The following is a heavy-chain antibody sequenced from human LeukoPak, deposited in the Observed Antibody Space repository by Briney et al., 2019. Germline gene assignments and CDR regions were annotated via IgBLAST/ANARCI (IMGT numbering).Heavy chain of an antibody. CDR2: ISSSSSYI. Sequence: PGGSLRLSCAASGFTFSSYSMNWVRQAPGKGLEWVSSISSSSSYIYYADSVKGRFTISRDNAKNSLYLQMKSLRAEDTAVYYCARGASRSGWYSYDAFDIWGQGTMVTVSS. D-gene: IGHD6-19*01. V-gene: IGHV3-21*01. CDR1: GFTFSSYS. J-gene: IGHJ3*02. CDR3: ARGASRSGWYSYDAFDI.